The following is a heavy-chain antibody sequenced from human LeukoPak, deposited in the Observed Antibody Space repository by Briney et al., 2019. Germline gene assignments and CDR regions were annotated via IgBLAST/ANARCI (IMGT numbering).Heavy chain of an antibody. CDR1: GFTFSNYA. Sequence: GGSLRLSCAASGFTFSNYAMEWVRQAPGKGLEWVSSISSGGSYIYYADSVKGRFTISRANSKNRLFLQMNSLRAEDTAVYYCAKSGSRDWGYFEYWGQGTLVTASS. D-gene: IGHD6-19*01. CDR2: ISSGGSYI. V-gene: IGHV3-23*01. CDR3: AKSGSRDWGYFEY. J-gene: IGHJ4*02.